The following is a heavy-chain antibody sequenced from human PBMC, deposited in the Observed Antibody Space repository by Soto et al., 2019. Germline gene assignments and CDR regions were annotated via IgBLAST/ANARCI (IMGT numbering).Heavy chain of an antibody. D-gene: IGHD4-4*01. CDR3: ARAAAGTTVLS. J-gene: IGHJ5*02. V-gene: IGHV4-39*02. CDR2: MSYSGST. CDR1: GGSIRSSNHY. Sequence: QLQLQESGPGLVKPSETLSLTCTVSGGSIRSSNHYWGWNRQPPGKGLEWIGSMSYSGSTFYTPSLRGRVTISVDTSNNHLSLSLSSVTASDSAVYYCARAAAGTTVLSWGQGTLVTVSS.